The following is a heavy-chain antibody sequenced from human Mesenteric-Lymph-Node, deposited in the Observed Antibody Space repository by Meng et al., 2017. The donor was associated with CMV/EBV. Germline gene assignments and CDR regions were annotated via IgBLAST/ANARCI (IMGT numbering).Heavy chain of an antibody. J-gene: IGHJ4*02. CDR1: GFIFSKYG. V-gene: IGHV3-30*02. CDR2: IRFDGSNE. D-gene: IGHD2-2*01. CDR3: TRRGNL. Sequence: GGSLRLSCGASGFIFSKYGMHWVRQAPGKGLEWVTFIRFDGSNEYYADSVKGRFTISRDNSKNTLYLQMNSLKTEDTAVYYCTRRGNLWGQGTLVTVSS.